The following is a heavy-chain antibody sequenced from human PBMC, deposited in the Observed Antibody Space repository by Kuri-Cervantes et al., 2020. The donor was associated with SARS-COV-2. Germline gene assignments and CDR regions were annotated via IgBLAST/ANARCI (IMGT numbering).Heavy chain of an antibody. CDR1: GGSFSGYY. J-gene: IGHJ4*02. CDR2: INHSGST. CDR3: ARADSSGYHYFDY. D-gene: IGHD3-22*01. Sequence: GSLRLSCAVYGGSFSGYYWSWIRQPPGEGREWNGEINHSGSTNYNPSLMSRVTISVDTSKNQFSLKLSSVTAADTAVYYCARADSSGYHYFDYWGQGTLVTVSS. V-gene: IGHV4-34*01.